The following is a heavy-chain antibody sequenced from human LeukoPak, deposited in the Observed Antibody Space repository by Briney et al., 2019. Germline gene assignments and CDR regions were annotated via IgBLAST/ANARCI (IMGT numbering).Heavy chain of an antibody. D-gene: IGHD3-16*02. Sequence: GGSLRLSCAASGFTFSSYSMNWVRQAPGKGLEWVANINADGSVEYLVDSVQGRFSISRDNAKDQLYLQMNSLRAEDTAVYYCATYRVSHGMDVWGQGTTVTVSS. CDR3: ATYRVSHGMDV. CDR1: GFTFSSYS. J-gene: IGHJ6*02. V-gene: IGHV3-7*01. CDR2: INADGSVE.